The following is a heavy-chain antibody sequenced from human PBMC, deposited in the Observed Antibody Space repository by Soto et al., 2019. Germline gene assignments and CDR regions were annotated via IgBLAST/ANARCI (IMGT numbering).Heavy chain of an antibody. CDR1: GFSLTTSGVG. CDR2: IYWDDDK. CDR3: AHRVLRTVFGLVTTTAIYFDF. J-gene: IGHJ4*02. Sequence: QITLNESGPTVVRPTETLTLTCRFSGFSLTTSGVGVGWIRQSPGKAPEWLALIYWDDDKRYSASLKGRLNITKDTSKNQVVLTVSDLDPTDTATYYCAHRVLRTVFGLVTTTAIYFDFWGQGTPVAVSS. V-gene: IGHV2-5*02. D-gene: IGHD3-3*01.